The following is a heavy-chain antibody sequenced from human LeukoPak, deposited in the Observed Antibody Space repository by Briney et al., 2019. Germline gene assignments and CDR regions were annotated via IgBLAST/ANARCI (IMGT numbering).Heavy chain of an antibody. CDR2: ISYSGST. D-gene: IGHD6-19*01. J-gene: IGHJ4*02. V-gene: IGHV4-31*03. CDR3: ARRIAVAGIFDY. CDR1: GGSISSGGYY. Sequence: TLSLTCTVSGGSISSGGYYWSWIRQHPGKGLEWIGYISYSGSTFFNPSLKSRVTISKDTSKNQFSLQLSSVTAADAAVYYCARRIAVAGIFDYWGQGTLVTVSS.